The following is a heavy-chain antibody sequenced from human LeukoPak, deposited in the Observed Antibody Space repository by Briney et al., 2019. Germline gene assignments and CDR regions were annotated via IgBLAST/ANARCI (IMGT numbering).Heavy chain of an antibody. J-gene: IGHJ4*02. Sequence: GSLRLSCAASGFTFRNYWMSWVRQAPGTGLEWVANIKQDGSERNYVTSVRGRFTISRDNAESSLYLQMNSLRAEDTAVYYCVRNLAVAGTCFDSWGQGTLVTVSS. V-gene: IGHV3-7*03. D-gene: IGHD6-19*01. CDR2: IKQDGSER. CDR3: VRNLAVAGTCFDS. CDR1: GFTFRNYW.